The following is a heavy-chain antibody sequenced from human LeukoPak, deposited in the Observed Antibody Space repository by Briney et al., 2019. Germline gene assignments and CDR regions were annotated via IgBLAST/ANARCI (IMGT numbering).Heavy chain of an antibody. V-gene: IGHV4-30-4*08. D-gene: IGHD5-18*01. CDR3: GRGYSRRGDFDY. CDR1: GGSISSGGYY. CDR2: IYYSGST. Sequence: SQTLSLTCTVSGGSISSGGYYWSWIRQHPGKGLEWIGYIYYSGSTYYNPSLKSRVTISVDTSKNQFSLKLSSVTAADTAVYYCGRGYSRRGDFDYWGQGTLVTVSS. J-gene: IGHJ4*02.